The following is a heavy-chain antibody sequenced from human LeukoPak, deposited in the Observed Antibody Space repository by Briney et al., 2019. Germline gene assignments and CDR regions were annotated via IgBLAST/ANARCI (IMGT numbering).Heavy chain of an antibody. J-gene: IGHJ4*02. V-gene: IGHV1-18*01. Sequence: GASVKVSCKASGYTFTSYGISWVRQAPGQGLERMGLISAYNGNTNYAQKLQGRVTMTTDTSTSTAYMELRSLRSDDTAVYYCARDTRMLGYCSGGSCYFRYWGQGTLVTVSS. D-gene: IGHD2-15*01. CDR3: ARDTRMLGYCSGGSCYFRY. CDR2: ISAYNGNT. CDR1: GYTFTSYG.